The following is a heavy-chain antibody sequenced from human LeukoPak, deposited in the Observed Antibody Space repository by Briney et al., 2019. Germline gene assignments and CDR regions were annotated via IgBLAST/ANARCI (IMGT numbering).Heavy chain of an antibody. J-gene: IGHJ4*02. CDR2: IYYSGST. V-gene: IGHV4-39*01. D-gene: IGHD3-22*01. CDR1: GGSISSSSYY. CDR3: ARGLAQYYYYDSSGYYFDY. Sequence: SETLSLTCTVSGGSISSSSYYWGWIRQPPGKGLEWIGSIYYSGSTYYNPSLKSRVTISVDTSKNQFSLKLSSVTAADTAVYYCARGLAQYYYYDSSGYYFDYWGQGTLVTVSS.